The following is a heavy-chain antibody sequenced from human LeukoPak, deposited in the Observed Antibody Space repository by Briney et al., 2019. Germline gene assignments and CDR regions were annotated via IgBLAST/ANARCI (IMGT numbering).Heavy chain of an antibody. CDR3: ARAKLDDCGGVCDQYFQH. CDR1: GYTFTGYY. Sequence: ASVKVSCKASGYTFTGYYMHWVRQAPGQGLEWMGWINPNSGGTNFAQKFQGRVTLTRDTSINTAYMEPSSLRSDDTAVYYCARAKLDDCGGVCDQYFQHWGQGTLVTVSS. CDR2: INPNSGGT. J-gene: IGHJ1*01. D-gene: IGHD2-21*02. V-gene: IGHV1-2*02.